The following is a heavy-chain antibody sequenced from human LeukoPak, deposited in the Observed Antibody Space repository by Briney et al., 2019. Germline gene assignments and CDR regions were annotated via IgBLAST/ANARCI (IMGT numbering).Heavy chain of an antibody. J-gene: IGHJ4*02. CDR2: ISGSGGST. CDR1: GFTFSSYA. D-gene: IGHD3-3*01. CDR3: AKDRGDYDFWSGYSMGLDY. Sequence: GGSLRLSCAASGFTFSSYAMSWVRQAPGKGLEWVSAISGSGGSTYYADSVKGRFTISRDNSKNTLYLQMNSLRAEDTAVYYCAKDRGDYDFWSGYSMGLDYWGQGTLVTVSS. V-gene: IGHV3-23*01.